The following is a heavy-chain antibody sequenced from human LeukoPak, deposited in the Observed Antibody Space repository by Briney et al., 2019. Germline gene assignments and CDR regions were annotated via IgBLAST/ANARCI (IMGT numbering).Heavy chain of an antibody. Sequence: GGSLRLSCVASGFTFTSDAMNWVRQAPGKGLEWVSSTVSRGTTQYADSVKGRITISRDNSKNTLFLQMNSLRAEDTAVYYCARAPRLRAPLDYWGQGTLVTVSS. J-gene: IGHJ4*02. CDR3: ARAPRLRAPLDY. CDR2: TVSRGTT. CDR1: GFTFTSDA. V-gene: IGHV3-23*01.